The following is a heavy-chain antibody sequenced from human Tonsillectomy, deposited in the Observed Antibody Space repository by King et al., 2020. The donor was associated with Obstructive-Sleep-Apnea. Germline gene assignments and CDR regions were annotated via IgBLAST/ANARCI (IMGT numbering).Heavy chain of an antibody. J-gene: IGHJ4*02. Sequence: VQLQESGPGLVKPSETLSLTCTVSGGSISSYYWSWIRQPPGKGLDWIGYIYYGGNTNYNPSLKSRVTMSLETSKNQFSLKLSSGTAADTAVYFGARFYADYSFDYWGQGTLVIVSS. CDR3: ARFYADYSFDY. D-gene: IGHD4-17*01. V-gene: IGHV4-59*01. CDR1: GGSISSYY. CDR2: IYYGGNT.